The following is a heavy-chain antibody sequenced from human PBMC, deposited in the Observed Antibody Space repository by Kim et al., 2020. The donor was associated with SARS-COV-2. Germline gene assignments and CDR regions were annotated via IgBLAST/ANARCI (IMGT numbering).Heavy chain of an antibody. J-gene: IGHJ4*02. V-gene: IGHV4-39*07. CDR3: AREGRITMVRGVIDY. D-gene: IGHD3-10*01. CDR2: IYYSGST. CDR1: GGSISSSSYY. Sequence: SETLSLTCTVSGGSISSSSYYWGWIRQPPGKGLEWIGSIYYSGSTYYNPSLKSRVTISVDTSKNQFSLKLSSVTAADTAVYYCAREGRITMVRGVIDYWGQGTLVTVSS.